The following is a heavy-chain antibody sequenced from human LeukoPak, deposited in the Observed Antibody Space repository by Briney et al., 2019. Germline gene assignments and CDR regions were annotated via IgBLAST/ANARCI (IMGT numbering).Heavy chain of an antibody. D-gene: IGHD5-18*01. V-gene: IGHV3-21*04. CDR3: ARDRGVDTAMVNWFDP. CDR2: ISSSSSYI. Sequence: GGSLRLSCAASGFTFSSYSMNWVRQAPGKGLEWVSSISSSSSYIYYADSVKGRFTISRDNAKNSLYLQMNSLRAEDTALYYCARDRGVDTAMVNWFDPWGQGTLVTVSS. CDR1: GFTFSSYS. J-gene: IGHJ5*02.